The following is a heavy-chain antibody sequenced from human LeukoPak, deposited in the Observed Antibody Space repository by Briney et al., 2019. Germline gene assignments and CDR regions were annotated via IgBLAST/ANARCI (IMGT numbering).Heavy chain of an antibody. D-gene: IGHD3-10*01. Sequence: GGSLRLSCAASGFTFSSYGMHWVRQAPGKGLEWVAFIRYDGSNKYYADSVKGRFTISRDNSKNTLYLQMNSLRAEDTAVYYCAKDANGSGKRAQYYFDYWGQGTLVTVSS. J-gene: IGHJ4*02. CDR3: AKDANGSGKRAQYYFDY. CDR1: GFTFSSYG. CDR2: IRYDGSNK. V-gene: IGHV3-30*02.